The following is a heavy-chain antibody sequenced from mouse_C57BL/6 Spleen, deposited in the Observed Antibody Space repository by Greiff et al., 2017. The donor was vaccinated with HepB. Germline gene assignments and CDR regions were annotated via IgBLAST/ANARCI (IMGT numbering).Heavy chain of an antibody. CDR3: ARWGYSNYEFFYAMDY. D-gene: IGHD2-5*01. CDR2: INPSNGGT. Sequence: QVQLQQPGTELVKPGASVKLSCKASGYTFTSYWMHWVKQRPGQGLEWIGNINPSNGGTNYNEKFKSKATLTVDKSSSTAYMQLSSLTSEDSAVYYCARWGYSNYEFFYAMDYWGQGTSVTVSS. J-gene: IGHJ4*01. V-gene: IGHV1-53*01. CDR1: GYTFTSYW.